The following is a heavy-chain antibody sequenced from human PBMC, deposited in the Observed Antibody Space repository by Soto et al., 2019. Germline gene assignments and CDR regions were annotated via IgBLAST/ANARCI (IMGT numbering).Heavy chain of an antibody. V-gene: IGHV3-48*02. CDR2: ISSSSRTI. Sequence: EVQLVESGGGLVQPGGSLRLSCAASGFTFRSYSMNWVRQAPGKGLEWVSYISSSSRTIYYADSVKGRFTISRDNAKNPLYMQMNSLRDEDTAVYYCARAHGDYLNSDYWGQGTLVTVSS. D-gene: IGHD4-17*01. J-gene: IGHJ4*02. CDR3: ARAHGDYLNSDY. CDR1: GFTFRSYS.